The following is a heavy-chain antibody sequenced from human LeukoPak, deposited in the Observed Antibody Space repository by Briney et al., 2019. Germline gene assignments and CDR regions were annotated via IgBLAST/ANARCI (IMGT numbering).Heavy chain of an antibody. V-gene: IGHV4-39*07. Sequence: ASETLSLTCTVSGGSISSSSYYWGWIRQPPGKGLEWIGSIYYSGSTYYNPSLKSRVTISVDTSKNQFSLKLSSVTAADTAVYYCAREERWLQFIYWGQGTLVTVSS. CDR3: AREERWLQFIY. CDR2: IYYSGST. J-gene: IGHJ4*02. CDR1: GGSISSSSYY. D-gene: IGHD5-24*01.